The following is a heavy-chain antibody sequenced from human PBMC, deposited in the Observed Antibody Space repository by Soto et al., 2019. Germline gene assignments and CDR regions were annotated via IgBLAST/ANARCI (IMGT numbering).Heavy chain of an antibody. CDR1: GYTFTSYG. CDR3: ARAIITMVRGVIIPNWFDP. D-gene: IGHD3-10*01. J-gene: IGHJ5*02. V-gene: IGHV1-18*01. CDR2: ISAYNGNT. Sequence: ASVKVSCKASGYTFTSYGISWVRQAPGQGLERMGWISAYNGNTNYAQKLQGRVTMTTDTSTSTAYMELRSLRSDDTAVYYCARAIITMVRGVIIPNWFDPWGQGTLVTVSS.